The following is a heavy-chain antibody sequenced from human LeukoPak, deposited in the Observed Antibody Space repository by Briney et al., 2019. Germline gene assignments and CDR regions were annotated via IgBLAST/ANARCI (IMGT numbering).Heavy chain of an antibody. CDR1: GYTFTSYG. CDR3: ARDRNGGWYYYDSSGYYSDY. D-gene: IGHD3-22*01. J-gene: IGHJ4*02. Sequence: ASVKVSCKASGYTFTSYGISWVRQAPGQGLEWMGWISAYNGNTNYAQTLQGRVTMTTDTSTSTAYMELRSLRSDDTAVYYCARDRNGGWYYYDSSGYYSDYWGQGTLVTVSS. V-gene: IGHV1-18*01. CDR2: ISAYNGNT.